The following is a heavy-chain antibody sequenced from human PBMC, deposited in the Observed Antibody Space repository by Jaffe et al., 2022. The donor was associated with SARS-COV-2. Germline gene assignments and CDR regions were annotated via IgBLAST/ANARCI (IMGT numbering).Heavy chain of an antibody. CDR2: ISSSSSSTI. D-gene: IGHD3-22*01. CDR1: GFTFSSYS. Sequence: EVLLVESGGGLVQPGGSLRLSCAASGFTFSSYSMNWVRQAPRKGLEWVSYISSSSSSTIYYAESVKGRFTISRDNAKNSLYLQMNSLRDEDTAVYYCARDRMGHYDSGGFPLYDFDSWGRGTLVTVSS. CDR3: ARDRMGHYDSGGFPLYDFDS. J-gene: IGHJ4*02. V-gene: IGHV3-48*02.